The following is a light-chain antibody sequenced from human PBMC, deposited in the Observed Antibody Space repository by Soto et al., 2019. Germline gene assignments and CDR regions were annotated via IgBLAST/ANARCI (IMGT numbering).Light chain of an antibody. J-gene: IGKJ1*01. Sequence: DIQMTQSPSTLSASVGDRVTITCRASQSISPWLAWYQQKPGKAPKLLIYKASNLESGVPSRFSGSGSGTEFTLTISSLQPDDGATYYCQHYNSYPWTFGQGTKVEIK. V-gene: IGKV1-5*03. CDR2: KAS. CDR1: QSISPW. CDR3: QHYNSYPWT.